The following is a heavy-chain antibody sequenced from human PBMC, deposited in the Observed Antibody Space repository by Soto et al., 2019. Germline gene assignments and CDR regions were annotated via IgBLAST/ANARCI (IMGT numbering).Heavy chain of an antibody. CDR1: GFTFDDYA. CDR2: ISWNSGSI. D-gene: IGHD6-25*01. CDR3: AKDSSTSACYWYFDL. J-gene: IGHJ2*01. Sequence: EVQLVESGGGLVQPGRSLRLSCAASGFTFDDYAMHWVRQAPGKGLEWVSGISWNSGSIGYADSVKGRFTISRDNAKNSLYLQMNSLRAEDTALYYCAKDSSTSACYWYFDLWGRGTLVTVSS. V-gene: IGHV3-9*01.